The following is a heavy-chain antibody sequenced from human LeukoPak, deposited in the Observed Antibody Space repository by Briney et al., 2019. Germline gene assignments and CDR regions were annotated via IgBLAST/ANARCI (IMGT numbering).Heavy chain of an antibody. CDR3: AKDYKYYYDSSGSPYYFDY. CDR1: GFTFSSYA. CDR2: ISGSGGST. J-gene: IGHJ4*02. D-gene: IGHD3-22*01. Sequence: GGSLRLSCAASGFTFSSYAMSWVRQAPGKGLEWVSAISGSGGSTYYADSVKGRFTISRDNSKNTLYLQMNSLRAEDTAVYYCAKDYKYYYDSSGSPYYFDYWGQGTLVTVSP. V-gene: IGHV3-23*01.